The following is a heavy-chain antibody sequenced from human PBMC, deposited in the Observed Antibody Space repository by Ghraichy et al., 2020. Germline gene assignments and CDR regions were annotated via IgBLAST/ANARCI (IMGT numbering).Heavy chain of an antibody. J-gene: IGHJ6*03. Sequence: ASVKVSCKASGYTFTSYGISWVRQAPGQGLEWMGWISAYNGNTNYAQKLQGRVTMTTDTSTSTAYMELRSLRSDDTAVYYCARVVVVPAAKSGYYYYYMDVWGKGTTVTVSS. D-gene: IGHD2-2*01. CDR3: ARVVVVPAAKSGYYYYYMDV. CDR2: ISAYNGNT. CDR1: GYTFTSYG. V-gene: IGHV1-18*01.